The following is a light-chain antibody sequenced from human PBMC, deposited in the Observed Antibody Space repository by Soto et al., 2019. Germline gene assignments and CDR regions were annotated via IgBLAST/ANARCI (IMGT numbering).Light chain of an antibody. CDR1: HDINNY. J-gene: IGKJ5*01. CDR3: QQFDNLPVT. Sequence: DIQMTQSPSSLSASVGDRVTIICQASHDINNYLNWYQQKPGKAPKLLIYDSSNLEIGVTSRFSGSHYGTRFSFTISSLQPEDIATYYCQQFDNLPVTFGQGTRLEIK. V-gene: IGKV1-33*01. CDR2: DSS.